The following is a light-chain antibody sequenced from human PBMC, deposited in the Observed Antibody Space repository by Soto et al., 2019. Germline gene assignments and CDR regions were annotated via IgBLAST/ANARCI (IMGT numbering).Light chain of an antibody. CDR1: SSDVGYYNY. V-gene: IGLV2-14*01. CDR2: EVS. Sequence: QSALTQPASVSGPPGQSITISCTGTSSDVGYYNYVSWYQHHPGKVPKLMIYEVSNRPSGVSNRFSGSKSGNTASLTISGLQAEDEADYYCSSYTTSSTQVFGGGTKLTVL. J-gene: IGLJ3*02. CDR3: SSYTTSSTQV.